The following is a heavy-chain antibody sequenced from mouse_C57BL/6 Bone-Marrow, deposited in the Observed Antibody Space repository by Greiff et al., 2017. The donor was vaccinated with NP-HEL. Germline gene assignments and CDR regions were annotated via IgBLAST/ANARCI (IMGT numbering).Heavy chain of an antibody. J-gene: IGHJ2*01. CDR3: ARYYGSSH. V-gene: IGHV1-69*01. CDR2: IDPSDSYT. D-gene: IGHD1-1*01. CDR1: GYTFTSYW. Sequence: QVQLQQPGAELVMPGASVKLSCKASGYTFTSYWMHWVKQRPGQGLEWIGEIDPSDSYTNYNQKFKGKSTLTVDKSSSTAYMQLSSLTSEDSAVYYCARYYGSSHWGQGTTLTVSS.